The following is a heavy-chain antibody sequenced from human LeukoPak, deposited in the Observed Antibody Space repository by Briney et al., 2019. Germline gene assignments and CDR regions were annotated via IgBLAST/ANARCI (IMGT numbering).Heavy chain of an antibody. J-gene: IGHJ4*01. CDR2: MNPNSGNT. V-gene: IGHV1-8*03. CDR3: ARAYGRLREQWLVPGY. D-gene: IGHD6-19*01. Sequence: ASVKVSCKASGYTFSSYDINWVRQATGQGLEWMGWMNPNSGNTGYAQKFQGRVTFTRNTSISTAYMELSSLISDDTAVFYCARAYGRLREQWLVPGYWGHGTLVTVCS. CDR1: GYTFSSYD.